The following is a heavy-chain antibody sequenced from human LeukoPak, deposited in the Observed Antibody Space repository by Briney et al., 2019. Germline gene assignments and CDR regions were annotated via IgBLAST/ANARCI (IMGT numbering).Heavy chain of an antibody. J-gene: IGHJ4*02. Sequence: PSETLSLTCTVSGGSISSSSYYWGWIRQPPGKGLEWIGSIYYSGSTYYNPSLKSRVTISVDTSKNQFSLKLSSVTAADTAVYYCVVKGGDYWGQGTLVTVSS. CDR3: VVKGGDY. CDR2: IYYSGST. D-gene: IGHD2-21*01. CDR1: GGSISSSSYY. V-gene: IGHV4-39*01.